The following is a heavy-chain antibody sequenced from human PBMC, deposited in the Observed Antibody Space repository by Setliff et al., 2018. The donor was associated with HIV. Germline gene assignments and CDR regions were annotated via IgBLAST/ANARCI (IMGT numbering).Heavy chain of an antibody. CDR3: ARDFPEVYYDSSGYLDY. D-gene: IGHD3-22*01. J-gene: IGHJ4*02. V-gene: IGHV1-69*04. Sequence: ASVKVSCKASGGTFSSYTINWVRQAPGQGLEWMGRSIPILGIGNDEQAQKFKGRVTFTADKSTSTVYMELSSLRSEDTAVYYCARDFPEVYYDSSGYLDYWGQGTLVTVSS. CDR2: SIPILGIG. CDR1: GGTFSSYT.